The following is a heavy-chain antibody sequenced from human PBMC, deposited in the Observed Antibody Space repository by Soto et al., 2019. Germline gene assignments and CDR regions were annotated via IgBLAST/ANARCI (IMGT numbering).Heavy chain of an antibody. CDR2: IYYSGST. Sequence: SETLSLTCTVSGGSISSYYWSWIRQPPGKGLERIGYIYYSGSTNYNPSLKSRVTISVDTSKNQFSLKLSSVTAADTAVYYCARDLGSGEDYWGQGTLVTVSS. CDR1: GGSISSYY. J-gene: IGHJ4*02. CDR3: ARDLGSGEDY. V-gene: IGHV4-59*01. D-gene: IGHD6-19*01.